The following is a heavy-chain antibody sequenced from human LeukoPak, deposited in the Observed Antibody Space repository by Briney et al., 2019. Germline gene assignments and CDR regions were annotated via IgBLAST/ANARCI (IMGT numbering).Heavy chain of an antibody. CDR1: GFIFSSYW. CDR2: MYQDGSEK. J-gene: IGHJ4*02. Sequence: GGSLRLSCAASGFIFSSYWVTWVRQAPGKGLEWVANMYQDGSEKYYVDSVKGRFTISRDNAKNSLYLQMNSLRAEDTAIYYCAKALSNRITMIVVSGWGQGTLVTVSS. D-gene: IGHD3-22*01. CDR3: AKALSNRITMIVVSG. V-gene: IGHV3-7*01.